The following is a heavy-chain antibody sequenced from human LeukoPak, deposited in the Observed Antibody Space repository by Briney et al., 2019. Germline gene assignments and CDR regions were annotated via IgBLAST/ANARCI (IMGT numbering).Heavy chain of an antibody. J-gene: IGHJ4*02. D-gene: IGHD6-6*01. Sequence: GGSLRLSCAASGFTFSSYGMYWIRQPPGEGLVWLSRINSDGGDITYADSVKGRFTISRDNAKNTLYLQMNSLRAEDTAVYYCARDLGGYTSSSGYWGQGTLVTVSS. CDR3: ARDLGGYTSSSGY. V-gene: IGHV3-74*01. CDR1: GFTFSSYG. CDR2: INSDGGDI.